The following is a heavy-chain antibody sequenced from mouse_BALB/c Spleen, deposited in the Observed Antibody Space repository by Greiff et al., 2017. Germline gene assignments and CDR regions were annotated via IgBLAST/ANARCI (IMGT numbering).Heavy chain of an antibody. CDR1: GYTFTSYW. V-gene: IGHV1S127*01. D-gene: IGHD2-4*01. CDR2: IDPSDSYT. J-gene: IGHJ2*01. CDR3: TRRGYDYIFDY. Sequence: QVQLKQPGAELVKPGASVKMSCKASGYTFTSYWMHWVKQRPGQGLEWIGTIDPSDSYTSYNQKFKGKATLTVDTSSSTAYMQLSSLTSEDSAVYYCTRRGYDYIFDYWGQGTTLTVSS.